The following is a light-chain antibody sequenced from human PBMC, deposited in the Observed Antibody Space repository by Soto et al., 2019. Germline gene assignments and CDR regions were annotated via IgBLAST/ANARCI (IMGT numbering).Light chain of an antibody. Sequence: EIVMTQSPATLSVSPGERVTLSCRASQSVSQSVSSKLAWYQQKPGRAPRLLIHGASTRATGIPARFSGSGSGTEFTLTISSLQSEDLAVYYCQQYNNWFLISFGQGTRLEIQ. CDR3: QQYNNWFLIS. CDR1: QSVSQSVSSK. J-gene: IGKJ5*01. CDR2: GAS. V-gene: IGKV3-15*01.